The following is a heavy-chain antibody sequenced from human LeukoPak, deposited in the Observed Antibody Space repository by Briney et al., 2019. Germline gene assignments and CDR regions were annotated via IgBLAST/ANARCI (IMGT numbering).Heavy chain of an antibody. V-gene: IGHV3-48*01. Sequence: PGGSLRLSCAASGFTFSSYGMTWVRQAPGKGLEWVSYISSSSSTIYYADSVKGRFTISRVNSKNTLYLQMNSLRAEDTAVYYCAKEPWYSSGWYAFWGQGTLVTVSS. J-gene: IGHJ5*01. CDR3: AKEPWYSSGWYAF. CDR2: ISSSSSTI. CDR1: GFTFSSYG. D-gene: IGHD6-19*01.